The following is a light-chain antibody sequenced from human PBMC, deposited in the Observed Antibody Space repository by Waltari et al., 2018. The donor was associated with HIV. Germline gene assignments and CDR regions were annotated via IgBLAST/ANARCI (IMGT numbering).Light chain of an antibody. CDR3: VQYNSYPWT. CDR2: DAS. V-gene: IGKV1-17*01. J-gene: IGKJ1*01. Sequence: DIQMTQSPSSLSASVGDRVTISCRTSQGIRNDLGWFQQKPGKAPKPLIYDASSLQSGVPLRFSGSGSWTAFTLTISSPQPEDSATYHFVQYNSYPWTFGQGTKVEIK. CDR1: QGIRND.